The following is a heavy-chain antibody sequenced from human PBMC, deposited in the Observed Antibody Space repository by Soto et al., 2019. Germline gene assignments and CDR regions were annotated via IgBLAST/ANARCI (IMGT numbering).Heavy chain of an antibody. V-gene: IGHV3-7*01. CDR2: IRRDGGEK. CDR3: ARDTGGACIGGACYAGAGWFDP. J-gene: IGHJ5*02. D-gene: IGHD2-15*01. CDR1: GFSFSNYW. Sequence: AGGSLRLSCAASGFSFSNYWMSWVRQAPGKGLEWVANIRRDGGEKFHLDSVKGRFTISRDNAKNLLYLQMDSLRVEDTAVYYCARDTGGACIGGACYAGAGWFDPWGRGTLVTVSS.